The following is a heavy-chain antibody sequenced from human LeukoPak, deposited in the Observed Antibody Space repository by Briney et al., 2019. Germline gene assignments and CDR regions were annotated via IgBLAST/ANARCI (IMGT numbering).Heavy chain of an antibody. D-gene: IGHD6-13*01. J-gene: IGHJ4*02. Sequence: SVKVSCKASGGTFSSYAISWVRQAPGQGLEWMGGIIPIFGTANYAQKFQGRVTITADESTSTAYMELSSLRSEDTAVYYYATPRRGIAAAGLSHWGQGTLVTVSS. CDR2: IIPIFGTA. CDR3: ATPRRGIAAAGLSH. V-gene: IGHV1-69*13. CDR1: GGTFSSYA.